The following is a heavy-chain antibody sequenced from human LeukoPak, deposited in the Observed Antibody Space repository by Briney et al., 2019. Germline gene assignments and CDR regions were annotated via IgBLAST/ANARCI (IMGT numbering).Heavy chain of an antibody. CDR2: IKEDGSEK. D-gene: IGHD3-10*01. CDR3: PRRLGGLLDY. Sequence: PGGSLRLSCAASGFTFSSYWMSWVRQAPGKGLEWVANIKEDGSEKYYVDSVKGRFTISRDNAKNSLYLQMNSLRAEDTAVDHCPRRLGGLLDYWGQGTLVTVSS. V-gene: IGHV3-7*01. J-gene: IGHJ4*02. CDR1: GFTFSSYW.